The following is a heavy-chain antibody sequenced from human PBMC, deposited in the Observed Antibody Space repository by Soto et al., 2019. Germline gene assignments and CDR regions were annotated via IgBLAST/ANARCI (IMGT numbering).Heavy chain of an antibody. J-gene: IGHJ6*03. CDR1: GFTFSSYA. CDR3: AKDSSPGDCTNGVCYTLYYYYYMDV. Sequence: PGGSLRLSCAASGFTFSSYAMSWVRQAPGKGLEWVSAISGSGGSKYYAESVKGRFTIYRDNSKNKLYLQMNILRAEDTAVYYFAKDSSPGDCTNGVCYTLYYYYYMDVWGKGTTVTVSS. D-gene: IGHD2-8*01. CDR2: ISGSGGSK. V-gene: IGHV3-23*01.